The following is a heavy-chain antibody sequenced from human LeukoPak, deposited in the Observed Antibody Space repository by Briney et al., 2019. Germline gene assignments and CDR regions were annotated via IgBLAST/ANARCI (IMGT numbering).Heavy chain of an antibody. V-gene: IGHV4-34*01. CDR1: GGSFSGYY. Sequence: SETLSLTGAVYGGSFSGYYWSWIRQPPGKGLEWIGEINHSGSTNYNPSLKSRVTISVDTSKNQFSLKLSSVTAADTAMYYCVRMRITMIVVVRPGYYYMDVWGKGTTVTISS. D-gene: IGHD3-22*01. CDR3: VRMRITMIVVVRPGYYYMDV. J-gene: IGHJ6*03. CDR2: INHSGST.